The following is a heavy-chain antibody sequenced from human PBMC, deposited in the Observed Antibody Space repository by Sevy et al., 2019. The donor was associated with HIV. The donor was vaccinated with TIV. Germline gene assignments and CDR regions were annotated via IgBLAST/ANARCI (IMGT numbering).Heavy chain of an antibody. V-gene: IGHV3-49*04. D-gene: IGHD6-13*01. CDR1: GFTFGDYC. CDR3: TRWKAAQSIFDY. CDR2: LKSYVYGATV. Sequence: GGSLRLSCTASGFTFGDYCMSWVRQAPGKGLEWVAFLKSYVYGATVDHAASVRGRFVISRDDSKTIAYLQMNDLKTEDTGVYYCTRWKAAQSIFDYWGQGALVSVSS. J-gene: IGHJ4*02.